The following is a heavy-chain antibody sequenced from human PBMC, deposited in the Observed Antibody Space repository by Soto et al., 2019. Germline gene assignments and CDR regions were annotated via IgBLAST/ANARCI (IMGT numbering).Heavy chain of an antibody. CDR2: ISGSGGST. V-gene: IGHV3-23*01. CDR3: AKRRTYSSAWYEFDY. CDR1: GFTFSSNA. D-gene: IGHD6-19*01. Sequence: EVQLLESGGGLVQPGGSLRLSCAASGFTFSSNAMIWVRQAPGKGLEWVSAISGSGGSTYYADSVKGRFTISRDNSKNTLYLQMNSLRAEDTAVYYCAKRRTYSSAWYEFDYWGQGTLVTVSS. J-gene: IGHJ4*02.